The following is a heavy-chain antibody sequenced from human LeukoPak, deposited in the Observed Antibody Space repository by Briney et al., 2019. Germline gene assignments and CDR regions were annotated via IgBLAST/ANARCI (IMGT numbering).Heavy chain of an antibody. Sequence: GGSLRLSCAASGFTFSNYWMTWVRQAPGTGLEWVANIREDGSEKYYVDSVKGRFTISRDNAKNSLYLQMNSLRAEGTAVYYCARIRSFDYWGQGTLVTVSS. CDR3: ARIRSFDY. CDR1: GFTFSNYW. CDR2: IREDGSEK. D-gene: IGHD3-3*01. V-gene: IGHV3-7*01. J-gene: IGHJ4*02.